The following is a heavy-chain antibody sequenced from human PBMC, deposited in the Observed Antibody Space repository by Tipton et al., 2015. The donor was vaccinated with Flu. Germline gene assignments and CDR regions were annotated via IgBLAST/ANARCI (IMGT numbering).Heavy chain of an antibody. D-gene: IGHD4-11*01. Sequence: TLSLTCTVSGGSLSSSNHYWGWIRQPPGKGLEWIGSVYYSGSTYYNPSLKSRVTISIDTSKNQFSLNMRSVTAADMAVYYCARRDYSNYVSDPKSWFDPWGQGTLVAVSS. CDR2: VYYSGST. V-gene: IGHV4-39*07. CDR1: GGSLSSSNHY. CDR3: ARRDYSNYVSDPKSWFDP. J-gene: IGHJ5*02.